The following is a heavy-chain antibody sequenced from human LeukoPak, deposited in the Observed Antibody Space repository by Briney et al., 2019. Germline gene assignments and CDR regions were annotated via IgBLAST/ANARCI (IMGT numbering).Heavy chain of an antibody. D-gene: IGHD2-21*02. V-gene: IGHV3-23*01. CDR2: ISGSGGST. CDR3: AKDLYCGGDCYPYYFDY. Sequence: GGSLRLSCAASGFTFSSYAMSWVRQAPGKRLEWVSAISGSGGSTYYADSVKGRFTISRDNSKNTLYLQMNSLRAEDTAVYYCAKDLYCGGDCYPYYFDYWGQGTLVTVSS. CDR1: GFTFSSYA. J-gene: IGHJ4*02.